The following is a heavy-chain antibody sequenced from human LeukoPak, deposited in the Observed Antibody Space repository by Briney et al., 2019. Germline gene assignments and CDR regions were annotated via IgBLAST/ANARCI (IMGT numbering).Heavy chain of an antibody. CDR3: AREVWFGEFYYFDY. V-gene: IGHV1-69*05. CDR2: IIPIFGTA. J-gene: IGHJ4*02. CDR1: GGTFSSYA. Sequence: SVKVSCKASGGTFSSYAISWVRQAPGQWLEWMGGIIPIFGTANYAQKFQGRVTITTDESTSTAYMELSSLRSEDTAVYYCAREVWFGEFYYFDYWGQGTLVTVSS. D-gene: IGHD3-10*01.